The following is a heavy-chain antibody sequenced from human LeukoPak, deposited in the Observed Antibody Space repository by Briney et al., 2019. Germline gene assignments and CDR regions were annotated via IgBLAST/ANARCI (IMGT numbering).Heavy chain of an antibody. J-gene: IGHJ5*02. D-gene: IGHD1-26*01. Sequence: QPGGSLRLSCAASGFTFSSYGMHWVRQAPGKGLEWVAVISYDGSNKYYADFVKGRFTISRDNSKNTLYLQMNSLRAEDTAVYYCAKDLGGSFFDPWGQGTLVTVSS. CDR3: AKDLGGSFFDP. CDR2: ISYDGSNK. V-gene: IGHV3-30*18. CDR1: GFTFSSYG.